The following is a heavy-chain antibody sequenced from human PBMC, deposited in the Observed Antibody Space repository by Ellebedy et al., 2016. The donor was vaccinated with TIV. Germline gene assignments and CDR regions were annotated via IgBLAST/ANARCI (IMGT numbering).Heavy chain of an antibody. V-gene: IGHV1-58*01. CDR2: IVVGSGNT. J-gene: IGHJ4*02. CDR1: RFTFTNSA. D-gene: IGHD4-17*01. CDR3: AAESYGDYVGYFDY. Sequence: SVKVSXKASRFTFTNSAVQWVRQARGQRLEWIGWIVVGSGNTNYAQKFQERVTITRDMSTSTAYMELSSLRSEDTAVYYCAAESYGDYVGYFDYWGQGTLVTVSS.